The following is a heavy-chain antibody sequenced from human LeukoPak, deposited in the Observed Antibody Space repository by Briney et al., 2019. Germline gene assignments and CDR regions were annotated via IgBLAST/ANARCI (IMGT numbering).Heavy chain of an antibody. CDR3: ARASYYYDSSGSYYFDY. D-gene: IGHD3-22*01. CDR2: IWYDGSNK. V-gene: IGHV3-33*01. CDR1: GITFSGYS. J-gene: IGHJ4*02. Sequence: GGSLRLSGAASGITFSGYSMHWVRHARGKRLKCVAVIWYDGSNKYYADSVKGRFTISRDNSKNTLYLQMNSLRAEDTAVYYCARASYYYDSSGSYYFDYWGQGTLVTVSS.